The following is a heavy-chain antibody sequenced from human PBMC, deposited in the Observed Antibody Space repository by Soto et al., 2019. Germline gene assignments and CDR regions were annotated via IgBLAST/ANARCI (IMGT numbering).Heavy chain of an antibody. Sequence: EVQLVESGGGLVKPGGSVRLSCAASGFTFSNAWMSWVRQAPGKGLEWVGRIKSKSAGGTTEYDAPVKDRFTISRDDSKNTLYLQMNSLKIEYTVVYYCARGDRSSGKIFDSWGQGTLVTVSS. V-gene: IGHV3-15*01. J-gene: IGHJ4*02. CDR2: IKSKSAGGTT. CDR1: GFTFSNAW. CDR3: ARGDRSSGKIFDS. D-gene: IGHD3-22*01.